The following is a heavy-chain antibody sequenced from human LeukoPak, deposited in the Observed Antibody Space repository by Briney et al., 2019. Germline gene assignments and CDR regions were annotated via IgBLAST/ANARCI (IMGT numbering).Heavy chain of an antibody. CDR2: ISGSGGST. CDR1: GFTFSSYW. Sequence: GGSLRLSCAASGFTFSSYWMYWVRQAPGKGLEWVSAISGSGGSTYYADSVKGRFTISRDNSKNTLYLQMNSLRAEDTAVYYCAKDMHIAVALFDYWGQGTLVTVSS. J-gene: IGHJ4*02. D-gene: IGHD6-19*01. V-gene: IGHV3-23*01. CDR3: AKDMHIAVALFDY.